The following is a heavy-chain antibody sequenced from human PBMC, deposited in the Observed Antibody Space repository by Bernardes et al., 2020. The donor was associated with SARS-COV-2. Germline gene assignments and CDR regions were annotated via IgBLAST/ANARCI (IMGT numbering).Heavy chain of an antibody. CDR3: ARVHPKFDP. J-gene: IGHJ5*02. V-gene: IGHV3-66*02. CDR2: IYSGGST. CDR1: GFTFGDYA. Sequence: GGSLRLSCAASGFTFGDYAMHWVRQAPGKGLEWVSVIYSGGSTYYADSVKGRFTISRDNSKNTLYLQMNSLRAEDTAVYYCARVHPKFDPWGQGTLVTVSS.